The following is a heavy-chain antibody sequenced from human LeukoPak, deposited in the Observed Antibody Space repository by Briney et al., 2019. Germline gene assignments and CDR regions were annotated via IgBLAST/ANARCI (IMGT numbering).Heavy chain of an antibody. CDR2: IRSKANSYAT. CDR3: AKNHDYGDHWAFDS. Sequence: GGSLRLSCAASGFTFSGSAMHWVRQASGKGLEWVGHIRSKANSYATAYAASVKGRFTISRDDSKNTAYLQMNSLRDEDTGVYYCAKNHDYGDHWAFDSWGQGTLVTVSS. V-gene: IGHV3-73*01. D-gene: IGHD4-17*01. J-gene: IGHJ4*02. CDR1: GFTFSGSA.